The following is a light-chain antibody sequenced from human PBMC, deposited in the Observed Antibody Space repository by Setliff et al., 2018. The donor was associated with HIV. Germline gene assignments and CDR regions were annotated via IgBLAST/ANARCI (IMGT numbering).Light chain of an antibody. CDR2: EVN. CDR3: SSCSSTSTLV. J-gene: IGLJ3*02. CDR1: SSDIGSDNS. V-gene: IGLV2-18*02. Sequence: QSALTQPPSVSGSPGQSVTISCTGTSSDIGSDNSVSWYQQSPGTAPKLMIYEVNNRPSGVPDRFSGSKSGNTASLTISGLQAEDEADYYCSSCSSTSTLVFGGGTKVTLL.